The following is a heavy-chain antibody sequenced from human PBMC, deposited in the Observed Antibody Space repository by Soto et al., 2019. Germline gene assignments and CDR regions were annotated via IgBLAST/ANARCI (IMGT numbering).Heavy chain of an antibody. CDR1: GFTFGSYA. CDR3: EREGIAAAGGEFDY. D-gene: IGHD6-13*01. Sequence: GGSLKLSCAASGFTFGSYAMHGFRQAQGKGLEWVAVISYDGSNKYYADSVKGRFTISRDNSKNTLYLQMNSLRAEDTDVYYCEREGIAAAGGEFDYWGQGTLVTVSS. CDR2: ISYDGSNK. J-gene: IGHJ4*02. V-gene: IGHV3-30-3*01.